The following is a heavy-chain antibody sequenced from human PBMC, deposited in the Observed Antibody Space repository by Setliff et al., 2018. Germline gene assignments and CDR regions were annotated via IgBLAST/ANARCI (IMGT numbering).Heavy chain of an antibody. V-gene: IGHV1-69*13. J-gene: IGHJ6*03. CDR2: IIPIFGTA. D-gene: IGHD2-21*01. CDR1: GGPFSSYA. Sequence: SVKVSCKASGGPFSSYAISWVRQAPGQGLEWMGGIIPIFGTANYAQKFQGRVTITADESTSTAYMELSSLRSEDTAVYYCARRMGPGDWYYYYYMDVWGKGTTVTVSS. CDR3: ARRMGPGDWYYYYYMDV.